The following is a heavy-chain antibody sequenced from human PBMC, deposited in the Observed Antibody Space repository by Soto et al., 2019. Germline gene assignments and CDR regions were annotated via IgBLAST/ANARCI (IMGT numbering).Heavy chain of an antibody. J-gene: IGHJ4*01. Sequence: ASVKLSCKASGYTFTSYGISWVRQAPGQGLEWMGTVNPSGGHTTYAQHFLGRVTMTRDTSTSTLYMELTSLTSDDTAIYYCARGGHVVVVTAALDYWG. CDR2: VNPSGGHT. CDR3: ARGGHVVVVTAALDY. CDR1: GYTFTSYG. D-gene: IGHD2-21*02. V-gene: IGHV1-46*01.